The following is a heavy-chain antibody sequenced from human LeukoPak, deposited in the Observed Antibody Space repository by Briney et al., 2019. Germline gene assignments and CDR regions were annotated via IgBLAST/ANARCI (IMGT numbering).Heavy chain of an antibody. Sequence: GGSLRLSCAASGFTFDDYAMHWVRQAPGKGLEWVSGISGSGVSTYYADSVKGRFTISRDNPKSTLYLQMNSLRAEDTAVYYCAKALRLTRDLFDYWGQGTLVAVSS. V-gene: IGHV3-23*01. J-gene: IGHJ4*02. D-gene: IGHD4-11*01. CDR2: ISGSGVST. CDR1: GFTFDDYA. CDR3: AKALRLTRDLFDY.